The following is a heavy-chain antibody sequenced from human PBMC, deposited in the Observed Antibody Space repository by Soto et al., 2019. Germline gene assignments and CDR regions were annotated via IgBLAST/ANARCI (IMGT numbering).Heavy chain of an antibody. Sequence: EVQLVESGGGLVQPGRSLRLSCAASGFTFDDYAMHWARQAPGKGLEWVSGISWNSGSIGYADSVKGRFTISRDNAKNSRYLQMNSLGAEDTALYYCAKGGESGYSYGRREFDYWGQGTLVTVSS. CDR3: AKGGESGYSYGRREFDY. J-gene: IGHJ4*02. V-gene: IGHV3-9*01. CDR2: ISWNSGSI. CDR1: GFTFDDYA. D-gene: IGHD5-18*01.